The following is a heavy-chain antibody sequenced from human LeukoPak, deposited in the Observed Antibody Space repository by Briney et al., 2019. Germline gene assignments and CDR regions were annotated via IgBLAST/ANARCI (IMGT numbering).Heavy chain of an antibody. CDR3: ARHIPRTTIFGVVTSYYYYYYMDV. V-gene: IGHV4-38-2*01. Sequence: SETLSLTGAVSGYSISSGYYWGWIRQPPGKGLEWIGSIYHSGSTYYNPSLKSRVTISVDTSENQFSLKLSSVTAADTAVYYCARHIPRTTIFGVVTSYYYYYYMDVWGKGTTVTVSS. D-gene: IGHD3-3*01. J-gene: IGHJ6*03. CDR2: IYHSGST. CDR1: GYSISSGYY.